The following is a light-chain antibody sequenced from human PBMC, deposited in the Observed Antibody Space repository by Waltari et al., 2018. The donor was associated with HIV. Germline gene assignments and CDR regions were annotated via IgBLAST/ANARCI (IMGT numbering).Light chain of an antibody. V-gene: IGLV2-23*01. CDR2: EDT. Sequence: QSALTQPASVSGSPAQSITISCTGPCSDVGCSTCASWYQQHPGKAPKFMIYEDTKRPSGVSNRFSGSKSGNTASLTISGLQAEDEADYHCCSYAGNNTLVFGGGTKLTVI. J-gene: IGLJ3*02. CDR1: CSDVGCSTC. CDR3: CSYAGNNTLV.